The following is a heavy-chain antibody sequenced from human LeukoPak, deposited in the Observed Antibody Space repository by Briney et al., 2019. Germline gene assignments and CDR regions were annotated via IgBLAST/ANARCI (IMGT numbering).Heavy chain of an antibody. V-gene: IGHV3-30*14. J-gene: IGHJ3*02. CDR3: ARIGITGEYCSSSNCSSDAFDI. CDR1: GFTFSSYA. D-gene: IGHD2-2*01. CDR2: ISSDGSKK. Sequence: GGSLRLSCEVSGFTFSSYAMHWVRQAPGKGLEWVAVISSDGSKKDYADSVKGRFTISRDNSKNTLYLQMNSLRAEDTAVYYCARIGITGEYCSSSNCSSDAFDIWGQGTMVTVSS.